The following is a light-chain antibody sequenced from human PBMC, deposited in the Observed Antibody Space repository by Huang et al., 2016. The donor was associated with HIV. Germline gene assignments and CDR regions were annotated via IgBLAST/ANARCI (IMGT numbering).Light chain of an antibody. V-gene: IGKV1-39*01. Sequence: DIQMTQSPSSLSASVGDRVTITCRASQGIIKYLSLHQQRPGQSPRLLIYDASTLQRGVPSRFSGSVSGTEFTLTITSLQPDDFATYYCQQGDDIPYTFGQGTRLEI. CDR1: QGIIKY. CDR2: DAS. J-gene: IGKJ2*01. CDR3: QQGDDIPYT.